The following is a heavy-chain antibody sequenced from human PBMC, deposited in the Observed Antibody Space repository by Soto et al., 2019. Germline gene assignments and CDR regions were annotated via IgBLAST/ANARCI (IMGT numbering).Heavy chain of an antibody. V-gene: IGHV1-18*01. J-gene: IGHJ6*03. CDR3: ARSGYSGYDHFIYYYYYMDV. Sequence: GASVKVSCKASGYTFTSYGISWVRQAPGQGLEWMGWISAYNGNTNYAQKLQGRVTMTTDTSTSTAYMELRSLRSDDTAVYYCARSGYSGYDHFIYYYYYMDVWGKGTTVTVSS. D-gene: IGHD5-12*01. CDR2: ISAYNGNT. CDR1: GYTFTSYG.